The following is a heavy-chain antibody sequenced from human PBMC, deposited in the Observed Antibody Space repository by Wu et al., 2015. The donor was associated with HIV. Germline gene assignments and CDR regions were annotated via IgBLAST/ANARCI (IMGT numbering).Heavy chain of an antibody. Sequence: QVQLVQSGAEVKKPGASVKVSCKTSGYSFTSYGLNWVRQAPGQGLEWMGWISGYNGNTNYAQKFQDRLTMTIDASTNTGYMEMRSLKSDDTAMYYCARGGRSKYSSTYGMDVWGQGP. CDR3: ARGGRSKYSSTYGMDV. CDR1: GYSFTSYG. V-gene: IGHV1-18*01. D-gene: IGHD6-13*01. CDR2: ISGYNGNT. J-gene: IGHJ6*02.